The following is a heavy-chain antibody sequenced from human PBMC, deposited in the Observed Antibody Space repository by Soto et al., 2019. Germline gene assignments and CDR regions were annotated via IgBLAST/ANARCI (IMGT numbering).Heavy chain of an antibody. V-gene: IGHV3-23*01. D-gene: IGHD5-12*01. CDR2: IMAGGGDT. J-gene: IGHJ4*02. CDR3: KRDVVASSPPGADY. CDR1: GFTFSIFP. Sequence: EVQLLGSGGGLVRPGGSLRLSCAASGFTFSIFPMSWVRQAPGKGPEWVAAIMAGGGDTYYADSVKGRFTISRDNSENILYLQMNSLTVEDTAMYYCKRDVVASSPPGADYWGQGTLVTVSS.